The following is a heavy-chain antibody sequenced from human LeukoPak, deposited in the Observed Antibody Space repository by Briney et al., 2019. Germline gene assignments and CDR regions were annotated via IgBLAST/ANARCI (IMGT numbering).Heavy chain of an antibody. CDR2: IYTSGST. CDR3: ARYFYDSSGYYYPDY. V-gene: IGHV4-4*07. D-gene: IGHD3-22*01. Sequence: PSENLSRTCTVSGGSISGFYWSWIRQPAGKGLEWIGRIYTSGSTDYNPSLKSRVTMSVDKSKNQVSMKVTSVTAADTAVYYCARYFYDSSGYYYPDYWGQGTLVTVSS. J-gene: IGHJ4*02. CDR1: GGSISGFY.